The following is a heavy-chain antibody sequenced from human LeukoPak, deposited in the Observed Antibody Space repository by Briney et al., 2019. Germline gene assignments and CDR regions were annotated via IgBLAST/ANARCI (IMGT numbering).Heavy chain of an antibody. Sequence: PGGSLRLSCTASGFTFNRDWTAWVRQAPGKGLEWVANIKEDGSEKNYVDSVKGRFTISRDNAENSVYLQMNDLRVEDTGVYYCARRSYRGVIGVYYYYYMDVWGKGTPVTVSS. CDR1: GFTFNRDW. V-gene: IGHV3-7*01. CDR3: ARRSYRGVIGVYYYYYMDV. D-gene: IGHD3-16*02. CDR2: IKEDGSEK. J-gene: IGHJ6*03.